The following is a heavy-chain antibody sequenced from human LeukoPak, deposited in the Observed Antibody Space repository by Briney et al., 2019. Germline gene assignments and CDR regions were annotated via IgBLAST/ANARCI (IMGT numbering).Heavy chain of an antibody. Sequence: GGSLRLSCAASGLTFSSYSMNWVRQAPGKGLEWVSSISSSSYIYYADSVKGRFTISRDNAKNSLYLQMNSLRAEDTAVYYCARDSGSYGVYWGQGTLVTVSS. J-gene: IGHJ4*02. V-gene: IGHV3-21*01. CDR3: ARDSGSYGVY. CDR2: ISSSSYI. CDR1: GLTFSSYS. D-gene: IGHD1-26*01.